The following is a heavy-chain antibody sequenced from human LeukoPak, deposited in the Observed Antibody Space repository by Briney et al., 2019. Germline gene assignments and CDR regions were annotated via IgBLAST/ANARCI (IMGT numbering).Heavy chain of an antibody. J-gene: IGHJ4*02. CDR2: LYHAGST. CDR3: ARDRYDIVTGYRRIDY. CDR1: GDSISSGNY. V-gene: IGHV4-38-2*02. D-gene: IGHD3-9*01. Sequence: SETLSLTCTVSGDSISSGNYWGWIRQPPGKGLEWIGELYHAGSTNYNPSLESRVTISVDRSKNQLSLKLISVTAADTAFYYCARDRYDIVTGYRRIDYWGQGILVTVSS.